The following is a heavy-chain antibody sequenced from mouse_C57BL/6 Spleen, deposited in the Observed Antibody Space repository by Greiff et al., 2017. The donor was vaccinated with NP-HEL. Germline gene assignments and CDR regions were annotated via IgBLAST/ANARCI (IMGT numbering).Heavy chain of an antibody. J-gene: IGHJ2*01. D-gene: IGHD2-2*01. CDR2: IDPEDGDT. CDR3: TISTMVTPYYFDY. CDR1: GFNIKDYY. Sequence: VQLQQSGAELVRPGASAKLSCTASGFNIKDYYMHWVKQRPEQGLEWIGRIDPEDGDTEYAPKFQGKATMTADTSSNTAYLQLSSLTSEDTAVYYCTISTMVTPYYFDYWGQGTTLTVSS. V-gene: IGHV14-1*01.